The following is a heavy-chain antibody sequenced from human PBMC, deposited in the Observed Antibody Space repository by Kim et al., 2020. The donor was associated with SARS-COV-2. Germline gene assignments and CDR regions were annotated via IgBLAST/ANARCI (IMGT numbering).Heavy chain of an antibody. Sequence: SVKVSCKASGGTFSSYAISWVRQAPGQGLEWMGGIIPIFGTANYAQKFQGRVTITADESTSTAYMELSSLRSEDTAVYYCARGPRDSSSWYEYYFDYWGQGTLVTVSS. CDR2: IIPIFGTA. D-gene: IGHD6-13*01. J-gene: IGHJ4*02. V-gene: IGHV1-69*13. CDR1: GGTFSSYA. CDR3: ARGPRDSSSWYEYYFDY.